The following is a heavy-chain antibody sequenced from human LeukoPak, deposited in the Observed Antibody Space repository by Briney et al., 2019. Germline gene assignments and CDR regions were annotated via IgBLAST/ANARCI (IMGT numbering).Heavy chain of an antibody. D-gene: IGHD6-13*01. CDR3: ARLLRAAAGFDY. Sequence: GASVKVSCKASGYTFTSYGISWVRQAPGQGLECMGWISAYNGNTNYAQKFQGRVTMTLDTSTSTVYMEMRSLRSDDTAVYYCARLLRAAAGFDYWGQGTLVTVSS. V-gene: IGHV1-18*01. J-gene: IGHJ4*02. CDR1: GYTFTSYG. CDR2: ISAYNGNT.